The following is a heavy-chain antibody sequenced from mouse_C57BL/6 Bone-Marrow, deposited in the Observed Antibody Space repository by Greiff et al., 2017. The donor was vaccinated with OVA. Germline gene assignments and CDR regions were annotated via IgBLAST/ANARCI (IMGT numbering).Heavy chain of an antibody. D-gene: IGHD1-1*01. V-gene: IGHV14-4*01. Sequence: VHVKQSGAELVRPGASVKLSCTASGFNIKDDYMHWVKQRPEQGLEWIGWIDPENGDTEYASKFQGKATITADTSSNTAYLQLSSLTSEDTAVYYCTMTITTVVGDFDDWGQGTTLTVSS. J-gene: IGHJ2*01. CDR1: GFNIKDDY. CDR3: TMTITTVVGDFDD. CDR2: IDPENGDT.